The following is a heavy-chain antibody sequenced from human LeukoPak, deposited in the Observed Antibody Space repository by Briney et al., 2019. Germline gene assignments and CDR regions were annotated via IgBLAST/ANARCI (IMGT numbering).Heavy chain of an antibody. CDR3: ARDGREQLVPLYYFDY. CDR1: GFTFSSYA. D-gene: IGHD6-6*01. CDR2: ISSSSSYI. Sequence: GGSLRLSCAASGFTFSSYAMSWVRQAPGKGLEWVSSISSSSSYIYYADSVKGRFTISRVNAKNSLYLQMNSLRAEDTAVYYCARDGREQLVPLYYFDYWGQGTLVTVSS. J-gene: IGHJ4*02. V-gene: IGHV3-21*01.